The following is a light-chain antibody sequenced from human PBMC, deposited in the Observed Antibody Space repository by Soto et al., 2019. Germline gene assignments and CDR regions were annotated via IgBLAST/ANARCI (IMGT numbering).Light chain of an antibody. J-gene: IGKJ2*01. Sequence: IQLSQSAFSLSASIGDSVTIIFQSSEDISTSWKWYRRQPGKANELLITDSSALQTGGPPRFRLSGAGTDFYFTLSRLQPQDFGVYYCQQYQNVPTFGQGTKVDIK. V-gene: IGKV1-33*01. CDR3: QQYQNVPT. CDR1: EDISTS. CDR2: DSS.